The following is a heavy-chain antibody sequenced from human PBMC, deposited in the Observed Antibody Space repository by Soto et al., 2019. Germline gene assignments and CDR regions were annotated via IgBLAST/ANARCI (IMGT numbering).Heavy chain of an antibody. Sequence: LRLSCAASGFTFSSDAMNWVRQTPVNGLQWVSAINDVGYSTYYADSVKGRFTISRDNSKNTLYLQMSSLRAEDTAVYFCAKVTSRESGYSYGKSDYWGQGTPVTVSS. J-gene: IGHJ4*02. D-gene: IGHD5-18*01. CDR1: GFTFSSDA. V-gene: IGHV3-23*01. CDR3: AKVTSRESGYSYGKSDY. CDR2: INDVGYST.